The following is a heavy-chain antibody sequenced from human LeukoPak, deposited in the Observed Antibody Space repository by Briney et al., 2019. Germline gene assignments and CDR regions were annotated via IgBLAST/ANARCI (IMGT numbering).Heavy chain of an antibody. Sequence: GASVKVSCKASVNTFSKSIINWGRQAPGRGGEWMGWISDYNGKTKYAEKFQGRVTMTTATATSAAYMELKSLSSDDTAMYFCARDKDYSYSVFASWGQGTLVTVSS. CDR1: VNTFSKSI. CDR2: ISDYNGKT. D-gene: IGHD4-11*01. J-gene: IGHJ4*02. V-gene: IGHV1-18*01. CDR3: ARDKDYSYSVFAS.